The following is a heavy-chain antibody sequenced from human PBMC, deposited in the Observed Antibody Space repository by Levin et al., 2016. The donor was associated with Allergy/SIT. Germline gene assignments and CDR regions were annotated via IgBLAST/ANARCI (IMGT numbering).Heavy chain of an antibody. D-gene: IGHD1-26*01. CDR1: GDSINSSPYY. V-gene: IGHV4-39*01. Sequence: GSLRLSCTVSGDSINSSPYYWGWIRQPPGKGLEWIGSFYYSGNTYYNPSLKSRVIISADTSKNQFSLKLSSVTAADTAVYYCARHRGKWEPKIDYWGRGTLVTVSS. J-gene: IGHJ4*02. CDR2: FYYSGNT. CDR3: ARHRGKWEPKIDY.